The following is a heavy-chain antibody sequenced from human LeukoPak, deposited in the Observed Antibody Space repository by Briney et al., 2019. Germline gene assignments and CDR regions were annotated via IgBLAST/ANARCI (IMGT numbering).Heavy chain of an antibody. V-gene: IGHV1-69*13. D-gene: IGHD2-15*01. CDR1: GGTFSSYA. CDR3: ARVHCSSGTCYSGGSAFDI. J-gene: IGHJ3*02. CDR2: IIPKFGTA. Sequence: SVKVSCKASGGTFSSYAISWVRQAPGQGLEWMGGIIPKFGTANYAQKFQGRVTITADESTSTAYMELSSLRSDDTAMYYCARVHCSSGTCYSGGSAFDIWGQGTMVTVSS.